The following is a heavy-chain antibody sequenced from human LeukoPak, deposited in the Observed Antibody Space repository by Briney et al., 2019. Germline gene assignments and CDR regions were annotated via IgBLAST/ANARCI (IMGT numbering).Heavy chain of an antibody. Sequence: ASVKVSCKASGGTFSSYDINWVRQATGQGLEWMGWMNPNSGNTGYAQKFQGRVTITRNTSISTAYMELSSLRSEDTAVYYCARRSHGFDFWSGYYKYWFDPWGQGTLVTVSS. CDR3: ARRSHGFDFWSGYYKYWFDP. CDR1: GGTFSSYD. J-gene: IGHJ5*02. D-gene: IGHD3-3*01. V-gene: IGHV1-8*03. CDR2: MNPNSGNT.